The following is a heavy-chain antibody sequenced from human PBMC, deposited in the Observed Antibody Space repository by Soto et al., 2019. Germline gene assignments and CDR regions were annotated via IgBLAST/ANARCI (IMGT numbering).Heavy chain of an antibody. CDR1: GGSISSGGYY. CDR2: IYYSGST. V-gene: IGHV4-31*03. D-gene: IGHD6-13*01. CDR3: ARDRGRRSIAAAGPAVGYYYGMEV. J-gene: IGHJ6*01. Sequence: TLSLTCTVSGGSISSGGYYWSWIRQHPGKGLEWIGYIYYSGSTYYNPSLKSRVTISVDTSKNQFSLKLSSVTAADTAVYYCARDRGRRSIAAAGPAVGYYYGMEVWGQGTTVTVS.